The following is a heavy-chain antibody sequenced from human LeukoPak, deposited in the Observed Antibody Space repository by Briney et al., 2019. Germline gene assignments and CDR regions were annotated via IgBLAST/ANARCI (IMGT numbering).Heavy chain of an antibody. CDR3: ARVRWVTSGYYYGMDV. J-gene: IGHJ6*02. D-gene: IGHD2-21*02. CDR1: GFTFSSYD. V-gene: IGHV3-13*01. Sequence: GGSLRLSCAASGFTFSSYDMHWVRQATGKGLEWVSAIGTAGDTYYPGSVKGRFTISRENAKNSLYLQMNSLRAGDTAVYYCARVRWVTSGYYYGMDVWGQGTTVTVSS. CDR2: IGTAGDT.